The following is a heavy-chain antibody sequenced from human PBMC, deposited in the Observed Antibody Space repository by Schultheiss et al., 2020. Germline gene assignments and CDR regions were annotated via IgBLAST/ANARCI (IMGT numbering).Heavy chain of an antibody. J-gene: IGHJ3*02. CDR3: ARSAGSWFRGGAFDI. Sequence: GGSLRLSCAASGFTFSSYAMHWVRQAPGKGLEWVAVISYDGSNKYYADSVKGRFTISRDNSKNTLYLQMNSLRAEDTAVYYCARSAGSWFRGGAFDIWGQG. CDR2: ISYDGSNK. CDR1: GFTFSSYA. V-gene: IGHV3-30*04. D-gene: IGHD6-13*01.